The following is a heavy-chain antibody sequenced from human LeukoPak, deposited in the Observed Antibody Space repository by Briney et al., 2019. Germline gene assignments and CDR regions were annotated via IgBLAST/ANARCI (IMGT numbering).Heavy chain of an antibody. J-gene: IGHJ6*03. Sequence: SETLFLTCTVSGGSISSSSYYWGWIRQPPGKGLEWIGTIYYSGSTYYNPSLKSRVTISVDTSKNQFSLKLSSVTAADTAVYYCARQGDYSYMDVWGKGTTVTVSS. V-gene: IGHV4-39*01. CDR1: GGSISSSSYY. CDR2: IYYSGST. CDR3: ARQGDYSYMDV.